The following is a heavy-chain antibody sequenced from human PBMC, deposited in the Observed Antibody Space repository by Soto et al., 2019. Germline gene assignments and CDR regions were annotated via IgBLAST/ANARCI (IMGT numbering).Heavy chain of an antibody. CDR1: GGSISSRSYY. J-gene: IGHJ6*02. V-gene: IGHV4-39*01. Sequence: SETLSLTCTVSGGSISSRSYYWGWIRQPPGKGLEWIGSIYYSGSTYYNPSLKSRVTISVDTSKNQFSLKLSSVTAADTAVYYCARLRIFGVVIDYYYGMDVWGQGTTVT. D-gene: IGHD3-3*01. CDR3: ARLRIFGVVIDYYYGMDV. CDR2: IYYSGST.